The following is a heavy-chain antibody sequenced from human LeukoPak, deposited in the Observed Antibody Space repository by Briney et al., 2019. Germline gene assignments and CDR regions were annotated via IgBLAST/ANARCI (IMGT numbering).Heavy chain of an antibody. Sequence: GGSLRLSCAGSGFTFSTYWMSWVRQAPGKGLDWVANIKQDGTDKYYVDSVKGRFTISRDNAKNLLYLQMNSLRAEDTAVYYCATDRGWRTSGYYLYYFEYWGQGTLVTFSS. CDR3: ATDRGWRTSGYYLYYFEY. D-gene: IGHD3-3*01. CDR2: IKQDGTDK. CDR1: GFTFSTYW. J-gene: IGHJ4*02. V-gene: IGHV3-7*01.